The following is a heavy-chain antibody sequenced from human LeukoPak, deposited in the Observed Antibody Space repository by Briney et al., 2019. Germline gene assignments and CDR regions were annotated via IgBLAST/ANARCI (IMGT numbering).Heavy chain of an antibody. CDR3: ARDHMITFGGVIVLTPFDY. V-gene: IGHV6-1*01. CDR2: TYYGSKWYN. CDR1: GDSVSSNSAA. J-gene: IGHJ4*02. D-gene: IGHD3-16*02. Sequence: SQTLSLTCAISGDSVSSNSAAWNWIRQSPSRGLEWLGRTYYGSKWYNDYAVSVKSRITINPDTSKNQFSLQLNSVTPEDTAVYYCARDHMITFGGVIVLTPFDYWGQGTLVTVSS.